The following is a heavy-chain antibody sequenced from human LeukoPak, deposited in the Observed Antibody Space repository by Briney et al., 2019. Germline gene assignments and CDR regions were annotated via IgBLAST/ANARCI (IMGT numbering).Heavy chain of an antibody. CDR1: GITFSNYE. V-gene: IGHV3-30*18. CDR3: AKWKYSNSGIDDY. Sequence: GGSLRLSCAASGITFSNYEFHWVRQAPGKGPQWVAVISKDGDYEYSIDSEKGRFTISRDNSKNMVYLQMSSLTVEDTAVYYCAKWKYSNSGIDDYWGQGTLVTVSS. CDR2: ISKDGDYE. J-gene: IGHJ4*02. D-gene: IGHD6-6*01.